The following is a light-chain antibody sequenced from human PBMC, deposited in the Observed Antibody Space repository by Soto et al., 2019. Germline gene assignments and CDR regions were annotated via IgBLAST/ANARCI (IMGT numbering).Light chain of an antibody. Sequence: QSALTQPPSASGTPGQRVTISCSGSSSNIGSNTVNWYQQLPGTAPKLLIYSNNQRPSGVPDRFSGSKSGTSASLAISGLQSEDEADYYCAAWDDSLWVFGGGTKLTVL. V-gene: IGLV1-44*01. CDR1: SSNIGSNT. CDR2: SNN. CDR3: AAWDDSLWV. J-gene: IGLJ3*02.